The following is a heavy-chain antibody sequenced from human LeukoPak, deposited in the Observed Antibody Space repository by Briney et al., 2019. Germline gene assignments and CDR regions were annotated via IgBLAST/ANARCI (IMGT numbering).Heavy chain of an antibody. V-gene: IGHV3-30*18. CDR1: GFTFSSYG. J-gene: IGHJ5*02. Sequence: GGSLRLSCAASGFTFSSYGMHWVRQAPGKGLEWVAVISYGGSNKYYADSVKGRFTISRDNSKNTLYLQMNSLRAEDTAVYYCAKRGYDYFTNWFDPWGQGTLVTVSS. D-gene: IGHD5-12*01. CDR3: AKRGYDYFTNWFDP. CDR2: ISYGGSNK.